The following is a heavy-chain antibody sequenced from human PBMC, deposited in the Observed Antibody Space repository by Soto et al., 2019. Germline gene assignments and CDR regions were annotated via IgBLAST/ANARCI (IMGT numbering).Heavy chain of an antibody. D-gene: IGHD1-26*01. V-gene: IGHV1-3*01. CDR1: GYTFANYA. CDR3: ARGGIGSYYEVDY. J-gene: IGHJ4*02. CDR2: INAGNGYT. Sequence: AASVPVSCKASGYTFANYAMRWVRQAPGQRLECMGWINAGNGYTKYSQKFQDRVTITRDTPASTAYMELSSLRSEDTAVYCCARGGIGSYYEVDYWGQGTLVTVSS.